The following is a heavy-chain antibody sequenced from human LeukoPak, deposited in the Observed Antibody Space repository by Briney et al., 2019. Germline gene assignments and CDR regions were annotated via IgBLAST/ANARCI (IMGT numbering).Heavy chain of an antibody. V-gene: IGHV3-7*03. D-gene: IGHD3-22*01. J-gene: IGHJ4*02. Sequence: PGGSLRLSCVASGFTFGKYWMSWVRQAPGKGLEWVANIKLDGSEKNYVDSVKGRFTISRDNSKNTLYLQMNSLRAEDTAVYYCARGYYDSSGLIDYWGQGTLVTVSS. CDR1: GFTFGKYW. CDR3: ARGYYDSSGLIDY. CDR2: IKLDGSEK.